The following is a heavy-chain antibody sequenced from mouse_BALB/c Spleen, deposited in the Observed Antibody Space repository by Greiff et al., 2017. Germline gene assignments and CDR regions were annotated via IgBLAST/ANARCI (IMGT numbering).Heavy chain of an antibody. Sequence: VQRVESGAELARPGASVKLSCKASGYTFTDYYINWVKQRTGQGLEWIGEIYPGSGNTYYNEKFKGKATLTADKSSSTAYMQLSSLTSEDSAVYFCARSDFGYYFDYWGQGTTLTVSS. D-gene: IGHD2-2*01. CDR2: IYPGSGNT. CDR1: GYTFTDYY. J-gene: IGHJ2*01. CDR3: ARSDFGYYFDY. V-gene: IGHV1-77*01.